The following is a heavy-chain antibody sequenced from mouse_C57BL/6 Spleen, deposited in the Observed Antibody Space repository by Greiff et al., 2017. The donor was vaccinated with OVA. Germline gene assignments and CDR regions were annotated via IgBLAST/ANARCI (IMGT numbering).Heavy chain of an antibody. V-gene: IGHV7-1*01. CDR2: SRNKANDYTT. D-gene: IGHD4-1*01. J-gene: IGHJ4*01. Sequence: EVKLVESGGGLVQSGRSLRLSCATSGFTFSDFYMEWVRQAPGKGLEWIAASRNKANDYTTEYSASVKGRFIVSRDTSQSILYLQMNALRAEDTAIYYCARDQTGTGAMDYWGQGTSVTVSS. CDR1: GFTFSDFY. CDR3: ARDQTGTGAMDY.